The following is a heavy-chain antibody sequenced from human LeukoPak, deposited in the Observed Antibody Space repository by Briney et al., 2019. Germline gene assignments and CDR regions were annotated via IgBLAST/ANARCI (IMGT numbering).Heavy chain of an antibody. CDR2: ISAGGDIT. J-gene: IGHJ5*02. CDR1: GFTFRTFP. V-gene: IGHV3-23*01. Sequence: PGGSLRLSCAASGFTFRTFPMGWVRQAPGKGLEWVSAISAGGDITFYSDSVRGRFTISRDNSKETLYLQMNSLRAEDTAVYYCARHPYDSRGYVTWGQGILVTVSS. CDR3: ARHPYDSRGYVT. D-gene: IGHD3-22*01.